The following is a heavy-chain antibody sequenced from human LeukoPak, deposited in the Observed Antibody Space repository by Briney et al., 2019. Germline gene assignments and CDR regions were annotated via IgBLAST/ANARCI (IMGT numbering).Heavy chain of an antibody. CDR3: ARENWFDS. J-gene: IGHJ5*01. V-gene: IGHV3-48*03. CDR1: GFTFSSYE. CDR2: ISGSGSTI. Sequence: GGSLRLSCAASGFTFSSYEMNWVRQAPGKGLQWFSYISGSGSTIWYADSVKGRFTISRDNAQNSLYLQMNSLRAEDTAVYYCARENWFDSWGQGTLVTVSS.